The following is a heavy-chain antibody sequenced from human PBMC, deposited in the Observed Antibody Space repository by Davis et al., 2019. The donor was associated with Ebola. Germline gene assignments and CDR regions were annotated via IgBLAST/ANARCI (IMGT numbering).Heavy chain of an antibody. Sequence: GESLKISCAASGFTFSSYAMHWVRQAPGKGLEWVAVISYDGSNKYYADSVKGRFTISRDNSKNTLYLQMNSLRAEDTAVYYCATTYYFDSRGYYYEGYFDYWGQGTLVTVSS. D-gene: IGHD3-22*01. V-gene: IGHV3-30*04. CDR2: ISYDGSNK. CDR3: ATTYYFDSRGYYYEGYFDY. CDR1: GFTFSSYA. J-gene: IGHJ4*02.